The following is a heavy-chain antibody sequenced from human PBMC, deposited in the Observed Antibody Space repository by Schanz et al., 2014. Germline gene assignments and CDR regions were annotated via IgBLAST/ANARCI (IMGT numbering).Heavy chain of an antibody. V-gene: IGHV1-18*04. J-gene: IGHJ4*02. Sequence: QVQLVQSGTEVKKPGASVKVSCKASGYTFTNFYIHWVRQAPGQGLEWMGWISAYNGNTNYAQKLQGRVTMTTDTSTDTAYLELTSLRSEDTAVYYCARGSPENMIRGELDYWGQGTLVTVSS. CDR2: ISAYNGNT. CDR3: ARGSPENMIRGELDY. CDR1: GYTFTNFY. D-gene: IGHD3-10*01.